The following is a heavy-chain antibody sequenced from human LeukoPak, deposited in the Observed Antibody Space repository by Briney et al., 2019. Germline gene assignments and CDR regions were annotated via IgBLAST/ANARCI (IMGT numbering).Heavy chain of an antibody. V-gene: IGHV3-9*01. D-gene: IGHD4-17*01. Sequence: GGSLRLSCAASGFTFNDFAMHWVRLTPGKGLEWVSGISWNSGRIAYADSVKGRFTISRDNAENSLYLQMNSLRTEDTAFYYCVKDGGDYGDHSYYFDYWGQGTLVTVSS. CDR3: VKDGGDYGDHSYYFDY. CDR1: GFTFNDFA. CDR2: ISWNSGRI. J-gene: IGHJ4*02.